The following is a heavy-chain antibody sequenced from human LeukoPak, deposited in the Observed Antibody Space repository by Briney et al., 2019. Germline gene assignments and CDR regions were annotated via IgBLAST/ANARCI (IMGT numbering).Heavy chain of an antibody. J-gene: IGHJ3*02. Sequence: SETLSLTCTVSGGSISSYYWSWIRQPPGKGLEWIGYIYYSGSTNYNPSLKSRVTISVDTSKNQFSLKLSSVTAADTAVYYCVRDAQYSSGWLGAFDIWGQGTMVTVSS. CDR3: VRDAQYSSGWLGAFDI. V-gene: IGHV4-59*01. CDR2: IYYSGST. D-gene: IGHD6-19*01. CDR1: GGSISSYY.